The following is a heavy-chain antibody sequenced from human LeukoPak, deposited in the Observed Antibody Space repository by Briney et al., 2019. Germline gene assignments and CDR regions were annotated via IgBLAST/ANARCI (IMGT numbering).Heavy chain of an antibody. J-gene: IGHJ4*02. CDR1: GGSISSGDYY. CDR3: ARVERFGELLYYFDY. V-gene: IGHV4-30-4*08. CDR2: IYYSGST. D-gene: IGHD3-10*01. Sequence: PSETLSLTXTVSGGSISSGDYYWSWIRQPPGKGLEWFGYIYYSGSTYYNPSLKSRVTISVDTSKNQFSLKLSSVTAADTAVYYCARVERFGELLYYFDYWGQGTLVTVSS.